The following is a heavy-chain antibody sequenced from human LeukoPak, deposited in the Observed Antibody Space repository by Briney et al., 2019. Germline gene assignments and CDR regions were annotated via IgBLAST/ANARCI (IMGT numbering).Heavy chain of an antibody. CDR1: GFTFSSYA. D-gene: IGHD5-18*01. V-gene: IGHV3-23*01. J-gene: IGHJ4*02. CDR2: ITVSGGAT. CDR3: AKSYSYGYGCWYS. Sequence: PGGSLRLSCAASGFTFSSYAMTWVRQAPGKGLEWVSGITVSGGATFYASSVKGRFFISRDNSKNMLSLQMNSLRAEDTAVYYCAKSYSYGYGCWYSWGPGTLVTVSS.